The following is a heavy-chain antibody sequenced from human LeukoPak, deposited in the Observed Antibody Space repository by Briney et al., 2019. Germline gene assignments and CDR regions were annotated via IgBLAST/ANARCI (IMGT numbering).Heavy chain of an antibody. CDR1: AFTFNDYT. CDR2: ITGDCNYI. V-gene: IGHV3-21*01. Sequence: AGRSLRLSCAASAFTFNDYTMTWVRQAPGKGLEWVSSITGDCNYIFYADSVKARFTISRDNAQNSLFLELNSLRGEDTAVYYCARERNFYYFDYWGQGALVAVSS. D-gene: IGHD3-3*01. CDR3: ARERNFYYFDY. J-gene: IGHJ4*02.